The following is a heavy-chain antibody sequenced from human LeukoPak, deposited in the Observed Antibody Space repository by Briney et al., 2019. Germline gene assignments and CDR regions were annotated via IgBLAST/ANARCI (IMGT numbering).Heavy chain of an antibody. CDR3: AKDDFWSGRDY. CDR1: GFTFSSYA. CDR2: ISGSGGST. Sequence: GVSLRLSCAASGFTFSSYAMSWVRQAPGKGLEWVSVISGSGGSTYYADSVKGRFTISRDNSKNTLYLQMNSLRAEDTAVYYCAKDDFWSGRDYWGQGTLVTVSS. V-gene: IGHV3-23*01. J-gene: IGHJ4*02. D-gene: IGHD3-3*01.